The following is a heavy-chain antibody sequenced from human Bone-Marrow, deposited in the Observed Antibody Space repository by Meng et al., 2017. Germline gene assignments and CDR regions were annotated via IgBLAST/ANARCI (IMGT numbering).Heavy chain of an antibody. CDR1: GYTFTSYG. V-gene: IGHV1-18*01. J-gene: IGHJ6*02. CDR2: ISAYNGNT. CDR3: ARVSVAGPIRRNYYYYYGMDV. Sequence: ASVKVSCKASGYTFTSYGISWVRQAPGQGLEWMGWISAYNGNTNYAQKLQGRVTMTTDTSTSTAYMELRSLRSDDTAVYYCARVSVAGPIRRNYYYYYGMDVWGQGTTVTVS. D-gene: IGHD6-13*01.